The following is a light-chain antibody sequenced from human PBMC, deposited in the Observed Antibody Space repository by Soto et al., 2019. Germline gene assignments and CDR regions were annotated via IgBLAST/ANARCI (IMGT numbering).Light chain of an antibody. CDR2: GTS. J-gene: IGKJ1*01. V-gene: IGKV3-20*01. Sequence: ENVLTQSPGTLSLSPGERASLSCRASQHITSIYLARYQQKPGRAPRLLVYGTSNRATGIPDRFSGSGSGTDFTLTISRLEPEDCAVYYCQDASTLPWTFGQGTKVDIK. CDR3: QDASTLPWT. CDR1: QHITSIY.